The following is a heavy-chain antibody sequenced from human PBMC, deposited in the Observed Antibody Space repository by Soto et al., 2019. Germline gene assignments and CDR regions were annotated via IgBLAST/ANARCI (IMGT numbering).Heavy chain of an antibody. CDR2: ISYDGSNK. V-gene: IGHV3-30*18. CDR1: GFTFSSYG. J-gene: IGHJ6*03. Sequence: GGSLRLSCAASGFTFSSYGMHWVRQAPGKGLEWVAVISYDGSNKYYADSVKGRFTIYRDNSKNTLYLQMNSLRAEDTAVSYCAKDSYYDFWTGPATDYCYYMDVWGKGTTVTVSS. CDR3: AKDSYYDFWTGPATDYCYYMDV. D-gene: IGHD3-3*01.